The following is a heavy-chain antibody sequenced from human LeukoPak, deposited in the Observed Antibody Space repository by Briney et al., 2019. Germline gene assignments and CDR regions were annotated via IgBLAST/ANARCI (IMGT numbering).Heavy chain of an antibody. D-gene: IGHD5-18*01. V-gene: IGHV4-59*01. J-gene: IGHJ4*02. CDR3: ARWGKGDTAMVIYY. CDR1: GGSISSYY. CDR2: IYYSGST. Sequence: SETLSLTCTVSGGSISSYYWSWIRQPPGKGLEWIGYIYYSGSTNYNPSLKSRVTISVDTSKNQFSLKLSSVTAADTAVYYCARWGKGDTAMVIYYWGQGTLVTVSS.